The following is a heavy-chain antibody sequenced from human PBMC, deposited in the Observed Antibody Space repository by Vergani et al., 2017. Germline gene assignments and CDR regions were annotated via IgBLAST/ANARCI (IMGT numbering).Heavy chain of an antibody. J-gene: IGHJ4*02. V-gene: IGHV1-2*02. CDR1: GYTFTGYY. Sequence: QVQLVQSGAEVKTPGASVKVSCKASGYTFTGYYMHWVRQAPGQGLEWMGWINPNSGGTNYAQKFQGRVTMTRDTSISPAYMELSRLRSAATAVYYCARVGVSDLLSLDYWGQGTLVTVSS. CDR2: INPNSGGT. CDR3: ARVGVSDLLSLDY. D-gene: IGHD2-21*01.